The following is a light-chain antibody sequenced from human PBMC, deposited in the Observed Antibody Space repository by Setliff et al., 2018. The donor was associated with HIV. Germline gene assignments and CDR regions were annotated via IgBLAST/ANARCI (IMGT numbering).Light chain of an antibody. CDR2: DVS. J-gene: IGLJ1*01. CDR3: SSYTSNSPYV. Sequence: QSVLTQPASVSGSPEQSITISCTGTSSDVGGYNYVSWYQQHPGKAPKLMIYDVSKRPSGISNRFSGSKSGNTASLTISGLQAEDEADYYCSSYTSNSPYVFGTGTKVTVL. V-gene: IGLV2-14*01. CDR1: SSDVGGYNY.